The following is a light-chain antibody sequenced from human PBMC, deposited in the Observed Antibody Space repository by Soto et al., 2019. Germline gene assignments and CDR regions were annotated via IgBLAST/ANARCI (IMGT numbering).Light chain of an antibody. Sequence: EIVLTQSPGNLSLSPGERATLSCRASQSVSNNYLAWYQQNPGQAPRLLIYGASNRATGIPGRCNGSKSGTHFTLTISRREREDSAVYYCPQYWSSGTFCQGAKVDI. CDR3: PQYWSSGT. CDR1: QSVSNNY. J-gene: IGKJ1*01. V-gene: IGKV3-20*01. CDR2: GAS.